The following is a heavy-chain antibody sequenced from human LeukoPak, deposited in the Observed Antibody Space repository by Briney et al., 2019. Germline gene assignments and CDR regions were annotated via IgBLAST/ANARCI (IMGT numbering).Heavy chain of an antibody. Sequence: PGGSLRLSCAASGFTFSSYWMSWVRQAPGKGLEWVAIVNQGATQKYYVDSVKGRFTISRDNSRNTLYLQMNSLRAEDTAVYYCAKEIWPTVTTPGWTYFDYWGQGTLVTVSS. J-gene: IGHJ4*02. CDR2: VNQGATQK. CDR3: AKEIWPTVTTPGWTYFDY. V-gene: IGHV3-7*01. CDR1: GFTFSSYW. D-gene: IGHD4-17*01.